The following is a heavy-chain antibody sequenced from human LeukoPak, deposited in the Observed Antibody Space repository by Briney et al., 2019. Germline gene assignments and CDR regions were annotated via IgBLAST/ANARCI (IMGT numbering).Heavy chain of an antibody. CDR3: ARGQGRSGWYGLSSY. CDR2: MNPNSGNT. Sequence: ASVKVSCKASGYTFTSYDINWVRQATGQGLEWMGWMNPNSGNTGYAQKFQGRVTIIRNTSIRTAYMELSSLRSEDTAVYYCARGQGRSGWYGLSSYWGQGTLVTVSS. J-gene: IGHJ4*02. D-gene: IGHD6-19*01. CDR1: GYTFTSYD. V-gene: IGHV1-8*03.